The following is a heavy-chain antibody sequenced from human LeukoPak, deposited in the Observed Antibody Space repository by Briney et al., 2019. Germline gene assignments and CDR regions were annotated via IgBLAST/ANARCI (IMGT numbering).Heavy chain of an antibody. CDR3: ARVPLRYFDWSPHDY. CDR1: GYTFTGYY. CDR2: INPNSGGT. Sequence: GASVKVSCKASGYTFTGYYMHWVRQAPGQGLEWMGWINPNSGGTNYAQKFQGRVTMTRDTSISTAYMELSRLRSDDTAVYYCARVPLRYFDWSPHDYWGQGTLVTVSS. J-gene: IGHJ4*02. D-gene: IGHD3-9*01. V-gene: IGHV1-2*02.